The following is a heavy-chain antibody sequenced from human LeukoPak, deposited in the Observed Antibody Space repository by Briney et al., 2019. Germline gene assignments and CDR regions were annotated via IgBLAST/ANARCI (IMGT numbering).Heavy chain of an antibody. J-gene: IGHJ6*03. CDR2: IYTSGTT. Sequence: KPSETLSLTCTVSGGSISSYYWSWIRQPAGKGLEWIGRIYTSGTTNYNPSLKSRVTMSVDTSKNQFSLNLSSVTAADTAVYYCARGSGSYYYYCMDVWGKGTTVTVSS. V-gene: IGHV4-4*07. CDR3: ARGSGSYYYYCMDV. CDR1: GGSISSYY.